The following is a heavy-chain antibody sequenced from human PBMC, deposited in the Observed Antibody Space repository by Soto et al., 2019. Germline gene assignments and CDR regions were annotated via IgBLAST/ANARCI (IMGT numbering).Heavy chain of an antibody. D-gene: IGHD3-10*01. CDR3: ARGDTMVRGVISTYYYYYGMDV. V-gene: IGHV3-30-3*01. CDR1: GFTFSSYA. J-gene: IGHJ6*02. Sequence: GGSLRLSCAASGFTFSSYAMHWVRQAPGKGLEWVAVISYDGSNKYYADSVKGRFTISRDNSKNTLYLQMNSLRAEDTAAYYCARGDTMVRGVISTYYYYYGMDVWGQGTTVTVSS. CDR2: ISYDGSNK.